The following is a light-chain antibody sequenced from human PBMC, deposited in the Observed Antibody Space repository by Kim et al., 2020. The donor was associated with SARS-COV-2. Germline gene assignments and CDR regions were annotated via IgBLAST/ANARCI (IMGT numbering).Light chain of an antibody. Sequence: EVVLTQSPGTLSLSPGDRATLSCRASENLSASYLAWYQQKPGQAPTLVIYGASIRAAGIPDRFSGSGSGADFTLTITRVEPEDFAVYYCQSYETFGQGTKLEI. CDR3: QSYET. J-gene: IGKJ2*01. CDR2: GAS. V-gene: IGKV3-20*01. CDR1: ENLSASY.